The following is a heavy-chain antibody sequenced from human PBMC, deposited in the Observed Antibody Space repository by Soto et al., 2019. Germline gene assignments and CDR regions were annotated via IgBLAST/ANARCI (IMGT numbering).Heavy chain of an antibody. V-gene: IGHV3-72*01. J-gene: IGHJ4*02. Sequence: EVQLVESGGGLVQPGGSLRLSCAASGFIFSDHYMDWVRQAPGKGLEWVARITNKANSYTTEYAASVKGRFSISRGDSQNSVYLQMNSLKTEDTAVYYCAREGGHCSGTSCYLPSDYWGQGTLVTVSS. CDR3: AREGGHCSGTSCYLPSDY. CDR1: GFIFSDHY. D-gene: IGHD2-2*01. CDR2: ITNKANSYTT.